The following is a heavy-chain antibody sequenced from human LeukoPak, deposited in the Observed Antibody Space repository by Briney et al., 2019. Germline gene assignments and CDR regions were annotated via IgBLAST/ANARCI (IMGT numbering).Heavy chain of an antibody. J-gene: IGHJ4*02. CDR3: AGYRFYYFDY. V-gene: IGHV4-4*07. D-gene: IGHD6-13*01. CDR2: IYTSGST. CDR1: GGSISSYY. Sequence: SETLSLTCTVSGGSISSYYWSWIRQPAGKGLEWIGRIYTSGSTNYNPSLKSRVTMSVDTSKNQFSLNLSSVTAADTAVYHCAGYRFYYFDYWGQGTLVTVSS.